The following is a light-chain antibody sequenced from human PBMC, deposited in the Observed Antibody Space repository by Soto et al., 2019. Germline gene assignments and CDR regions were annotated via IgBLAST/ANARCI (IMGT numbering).Light chain of an antibody. CDR1: QIIGTN. Sequence: EIVLTQSPATLSVSPGEGATLSCRTSQIIGTNLAWYQQKPGQAPRLLIYGAFIRAPGFPVRFRGTGSGSEFTLTIRRLEPEDFAVYYCQQYGSSPQTFGQGTKVDIK. V-gene: IGKV3-20*01. CDR2: GAF. J-gene: IGKJ1*01. CDR3: QQYGSSPQT.